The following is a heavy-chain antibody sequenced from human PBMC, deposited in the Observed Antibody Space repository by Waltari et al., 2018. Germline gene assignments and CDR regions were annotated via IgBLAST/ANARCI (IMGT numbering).Heavy chain of an antibody. V-gene: IGHV3-7*01. CDR1: GFRFSRYW. CDR2: IKDDGRDK. D-gene: IGHD6-13*01. Sequence: EVQLVESGGDLVQPGGSLRLPCAASGFRFSRYWMNWVRQIPGNGLEWGALIKDDGRDKGYVDSVRGRFTNSRDNAKNSVYLQMNSLTVEDTAVYYCARDGDSSSWYFDLWGRGTLVTVSS. CDR3: ARDGDSSSWYFDL. J-gene: IGHJ2*01.